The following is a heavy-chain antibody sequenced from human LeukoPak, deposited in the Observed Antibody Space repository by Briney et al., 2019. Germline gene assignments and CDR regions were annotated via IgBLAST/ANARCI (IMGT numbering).Heavy chain of an antibody. J-gene: IGHJ3*02. V-gene: IGHV3-23*01. CDR3: AKPTQDAFDI. CDR1: GFTFNTYA. Sequence: GGSLRLSCAASGFTFNTYAMSWVRQAPGKGLEWVSAISGSGGSTYYADSVKGRFTISRDNSKNTLYLQMNSLRAEDTAVYYCAKPTQDAFDIWGQGTMVTVSS. CDR2: ISGSGGST.